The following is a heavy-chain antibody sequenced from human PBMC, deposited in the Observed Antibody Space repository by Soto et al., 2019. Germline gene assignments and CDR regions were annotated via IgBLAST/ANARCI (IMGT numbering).Heavy chain of an antibody. CDR2: INHSGST. Sequence: TLSLTCAVYGGSFSGYYWSWIRQPPGKGLEWIGEINHSGSTNYNPSLKSRVTISVDTSKNQFSLKLSSVTAADTAVYYCARGRYGGHFDYWGQGTLVTVSS. D-gene: IGHD3-9*01. CDR1: GGSFSGYY. J-gene: IGHJ4*02. CDR3: ARGRYGGHFDY. V-gene: IGHV4-34*01.